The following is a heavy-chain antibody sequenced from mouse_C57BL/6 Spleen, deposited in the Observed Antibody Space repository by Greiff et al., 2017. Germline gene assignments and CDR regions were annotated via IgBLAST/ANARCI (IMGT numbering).Heavy chain of an antibody. J-gene: IGHJ3*01. CDR2: IDPSDSYT. CDR1: GYTFTSYW. V-gene: IGHV1-59*01. CDR3: ARYYYDYDPAWFAY. Sequence: QVQLQQPGAELVRPGTSVKLSCKASGYTFTSYWMHWVKQRPGQGLEWIGVIDPSDSYTNYNQKFKGKATLTVDTSSSTAYMQLSSLTSEDSAVYYCARYYYDYDPAWFAYWGQGTLVTVSA. D-gene: IGHD2-4*01.